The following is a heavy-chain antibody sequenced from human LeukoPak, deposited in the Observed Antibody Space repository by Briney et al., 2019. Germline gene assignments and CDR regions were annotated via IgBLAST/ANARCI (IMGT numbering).Heavy chain of an antibody. D-gene: IGHD2-2*01. CDR2: TSRDGDYT. Sequence: GGSLRLSCAASGFTFDDYTFHWVRQAPGKGLEWVSLTSRDGDYTYYADSVKGRFTISRDNRKNTVYLQMSSLRTEDTALYYCTKDRYCTTPSCPLDYWGQGTLVTVSS. CDR3: TKDRYCTTPSCPLDY. CDR1: GFTFDDYT. V-gene: IGHV3-43*01. J-gene: IGHJ4*02.